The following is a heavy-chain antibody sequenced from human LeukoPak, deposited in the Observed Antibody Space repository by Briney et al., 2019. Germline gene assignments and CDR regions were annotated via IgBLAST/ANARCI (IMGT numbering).Heavy chain of an antibody. D-gene: IGHD3-3*01. J-gene: IGHJ4*02. CDR2: IKQDGSEK. CDR3: ARERQNKDFWSGGDY. Sequence: GGSLKLSCVASRFTFSTYWMSWVRQAPGKGLEWVANIKQDGSEKYYVDSVTGRFTISRDNAKNSLYLQMNTLRPEDTAVYYCARERQNKDFWSGGDYWGQGTLVTVSS. V-gene: IGHV3-7*01. CDR1: RFTFSTYW.